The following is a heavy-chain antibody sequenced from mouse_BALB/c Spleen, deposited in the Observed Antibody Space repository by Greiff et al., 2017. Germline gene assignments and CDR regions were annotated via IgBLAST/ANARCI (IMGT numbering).Heavy chain of an antibody. CDR2: IWAGGST. CDR1: GFSLTSYG. CDR3: ATRGTTATDWFAY. V-gene: IGHV2-9*02. J-gene: IGHJ3*01. Sequence: VQLVESGPGLVAPSQSLSITCTVSGFSLTSYGVHWVRQPPGKGLEWLGVIWAGGSTNYNSALMSRLSISKDNSKSQVFLKMNSLQTDDTAMYYCATRGTTATDWFAYWGQGTLVTVSA. D-gene: IGHD1-2*01.